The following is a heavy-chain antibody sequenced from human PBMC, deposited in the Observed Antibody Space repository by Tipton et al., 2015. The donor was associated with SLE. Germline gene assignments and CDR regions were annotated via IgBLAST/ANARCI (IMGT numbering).Heavy chain of an antibody. V-gene: IGHV3-30-3*01. D-gene: IGHD3-16*02. CDR3: ARDRNSAYDYVWGSYRPDAFDI. J-gene: IGHJ3*02. Sequence: RSLRLSCAASGFTFSSYAMHWVRQAPGKGLEWVAVISYDGSNKYYADSVKGRFTISRDNAKNSLYLQMNSLRAEDTAVYYCARDRNSAYDYVWGSYRPDAFDIWGQGTMVTVSS. CDR2: ISYDGSNK. CDR1: GFTFSSYA.